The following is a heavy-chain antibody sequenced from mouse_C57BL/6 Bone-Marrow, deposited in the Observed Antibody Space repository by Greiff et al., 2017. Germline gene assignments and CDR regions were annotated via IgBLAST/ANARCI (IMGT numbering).Heavy chain of an antibody. CDR2: INPGSGGT. V-gene: IGHV1-54*01. CDR1: GYAFTNYL. J-gene: IGHJ3*01. CDR3: ARSRGSSGSFPY. D-gene: IGHD3-2*02. Sequence: VQLQQSGAELVRPGTSVKVSCKASGYAFTNYLIEWVKQRPGQGLEWIGVINPGSGGTNYNEKFKGKATLTADKSSSTAYMQLSSLTSEDSAVYFCARSRGSSGSFPYWGQGTLVTVSA.